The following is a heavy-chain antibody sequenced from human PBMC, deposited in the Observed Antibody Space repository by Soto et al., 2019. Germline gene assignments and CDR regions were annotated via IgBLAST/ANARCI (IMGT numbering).Heavy chain of an antibody. V-gene: IGHV3-48*02. CDR2: ISIGSGSI. Sequence: EVQLVESGGGLVQPGGSRRVSCAASGFSFSNYAMNWVRQAPGKGLEWVSYISIGSGSIFYADSVKGRFTISRDDAKNSLYMQMNTLRDEHTAIYYCVRDDRWAFDFWGQGTMVTVSS. CDR3: VRDDRWAFDF. CDR1: GFSFSNYA. J-gene: IGHJ3*01. D-gene: IGHD3-22*01.